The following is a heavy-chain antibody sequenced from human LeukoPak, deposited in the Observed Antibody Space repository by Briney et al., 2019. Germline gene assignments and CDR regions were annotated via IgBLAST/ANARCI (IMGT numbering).Heavy chain of an antibody. CDR2: IHATGSS. Sequence: PSETLSLTCSVSSYSIDTYYWSWIRQPAGKGLEWIGRIHATGSSNYSPSLKSRVTISLDKSKNQFSLRLNSVTAADTAVYYCARDISGGTLDYWGRGILVTVSS. CDR1: SYSIDTYY. CDR3: ARDISGGTLDY. D-gene: IGHD1-20*01. V-gene: IGHV4-4*07. J-gene: IGHJ4*02.